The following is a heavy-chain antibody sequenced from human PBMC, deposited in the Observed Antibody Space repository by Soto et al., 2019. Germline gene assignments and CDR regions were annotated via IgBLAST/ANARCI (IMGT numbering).Heavy chain of an antibody. J-gene: IGHJ6*02. Sequence: RRLSCAASGFTVSSNYMSWVRQAPGKGLEWVSVIYSGGSTYYADSVKGRFTISRDNSKNTLYLQMNSLRAEDTAVYYCARDHEYYYDSSGYWSWGQGTTVTVSS. V-gene: IGHV3-53*01. CDR1: GFTVSSNY. CDR2: IYSGGST. D-gene: IGHD3-22*01. CDR3: ARDHEYYYDSSGYWS.